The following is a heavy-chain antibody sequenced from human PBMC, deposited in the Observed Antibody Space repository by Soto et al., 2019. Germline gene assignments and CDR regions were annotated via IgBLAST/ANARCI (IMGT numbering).Heavy chain of an antibody. CDR1: GFTFSNFA. CDR3: AKGYCSSTSCSFDY. V-gene: IGHV3-23*01. CDR2: ISGPGDST. D-gene: IGHD2-2*01. J-gene: IGHJ4*02. Sequence: LRLSCAASGFTFSNFAMNWVRQAPGSGLEWASVISGPGDSTDYADSVKGRLTISRDKSKNTVYLQMNSLRDEDTALYYCAKGYCSSTSCSFDYWGQGTLVTVSS.